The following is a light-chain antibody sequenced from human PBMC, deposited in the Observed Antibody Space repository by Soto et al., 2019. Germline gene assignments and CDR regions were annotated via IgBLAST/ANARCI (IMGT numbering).Light chain of an antibody. CDR2: DAS. Sequence: EIVLTQSPATLSLSPGERATLSCRASQSVSSYLAWYQQKPGQAPRLLIYDASNRATGIPARFSGSGSGTDFTLIISSLESKNIVVYYCQQRSNWLITYGQGTRLEIK. V-gene: IGKV3-11*01. CDR3: QQRSNWLIT. CDR1: QSVSSY. J-gene: IGKJ5*01.